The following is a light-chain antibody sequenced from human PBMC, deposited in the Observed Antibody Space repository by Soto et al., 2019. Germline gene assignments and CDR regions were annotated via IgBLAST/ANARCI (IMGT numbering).Light chain of an antibody. Sequence: DIQMTQSPSSVSASVGDRVTITCRASQDINNWLAWYQQKPGKAPKLLIYTTSSLQSGVPSRFSGSGSGTDFPLPISTLQPEDFATYYCQQANSFPLTFGGGTTVEIK. CDR1: QDINNW. J-gene: IGKJ4*01. CDR3: QQANSFPLT. V-gene: IGKV1D-12*01. CDR2: TTS.